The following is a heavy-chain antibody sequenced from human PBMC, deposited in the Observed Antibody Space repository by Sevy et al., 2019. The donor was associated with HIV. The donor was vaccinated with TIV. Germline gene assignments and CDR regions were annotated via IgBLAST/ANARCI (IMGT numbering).Heavy chain of an antibody. CDR2: ISSSSSTI. CDR1: GFTFSSYS. J-gene: IGHJ3*02. D-gene: IGHD3-16*02. V-gene: IGHV3-48*02. CDR3: ARVGGWGGGSYPGAFDI. Sequence: GGSLRLSCAASGFTFSSYSMNWVRQAPGKGLEWVSYISSSSSTIYYADSVKGRFTISRDNAKNSLYLQMNSLRDEDTAVYYCARVGGWGGGSYPGAFDIWGQGTMVTVSS.